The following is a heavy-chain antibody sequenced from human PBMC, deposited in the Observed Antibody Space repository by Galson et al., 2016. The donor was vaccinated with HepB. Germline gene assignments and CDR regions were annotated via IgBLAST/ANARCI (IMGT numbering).Heavy chain of an antibody. V-gene: IGHV4-39*01. CDR2: IYSGEDT. Sequence: SETLSLTCIVSGGSISSDSYWGWIRQPPGRGLEWIGSIYSGEDTYYNPSLKSRVTISVDTSKNQVSLRLDSVTAADPGVYYCATGIVVAGKYYYHYMDVWGKGTTVTVSS. D-gene: IGHD6-19*01. CDR3: ATGIVVAGKYYYHYMDV. J-gene: IGHJ6*03. CDR1: GGSISSDSY.